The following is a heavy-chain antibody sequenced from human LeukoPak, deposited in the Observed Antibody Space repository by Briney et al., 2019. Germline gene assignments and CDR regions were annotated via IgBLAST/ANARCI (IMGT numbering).Heavy chain of an antibody. CDR2: IYYSGST. V-gene: IGHV4-39*07. J-gene: IGHJ3*02. CDR3: ARIRRDSSGYYQGAFDI. Sequence: PSETLSLTFTVSGGSISSSSYYWGWIRQPPGKGLEWIGSIYYSGSTYYNPSLKSRVTISVDTSKNQFSLKLSSVTAADTAVYYCARIRRDSSGYYQGAFDIWGQGTMVTVSS. CDR1: GGSISSSSYY. D-gene: IGHD3-22*01.